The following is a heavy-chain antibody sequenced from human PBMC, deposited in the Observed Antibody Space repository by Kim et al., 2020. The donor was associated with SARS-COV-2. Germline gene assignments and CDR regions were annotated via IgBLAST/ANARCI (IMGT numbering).Heavy chain of an antibody. CDR1: GFTFGDYA. V-gene: IGHV3-49*03. D-gene: IGHD3-10*01. CDR2: IRSKTYIGTT. Sequence: GGSLRLSCTGSGFTFGDYAMSWFRQAPGKGLEWVGFIRSKTYIGTTEYAASVKGRFTISRDDSKSIAYLQMNSLKTEDTAVYYCTRDSDHYGSGSYYSYGMDVWGQGTTLTVSS. J-gene: IGHJ6*02. CDR3: TRDSDHYGSGSYYSYGMDV.